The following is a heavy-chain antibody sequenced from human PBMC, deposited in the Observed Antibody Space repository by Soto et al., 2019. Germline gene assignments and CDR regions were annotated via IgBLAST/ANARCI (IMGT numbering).Heavy chain of an antibody. J-gene: IGHJ6*02. Sequence: PGGSLRLSCAASGFTFSSYWMHWVRQAPGKGLEWVSSISSSSSYIYYADSVKGRFTISRDNAKNSLYLQMNSLRAEDTAVYYCARVIEYISSGMDVWGQGTTVTVSS. D-gene: IGHD2-21*01. CDR2: ISSSSSYI. CDR3: ARVIEYISSGMDV. V-gene: IGHV3-21*01. CDR1: GFTFSSYW.